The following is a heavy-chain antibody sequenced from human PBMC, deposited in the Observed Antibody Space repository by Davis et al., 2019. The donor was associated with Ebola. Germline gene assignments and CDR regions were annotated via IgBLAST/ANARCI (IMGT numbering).Heavy chain of an antibody. CDR3: ARGGTDYSGSGNDYNSIDYFEY. CDR2: VIPILGIT. D-gene: IGHD3-10*01. Sequence: AASVKVSCKTSGDTFRRHGISWVRQAPGQGLEWLGGVIPILGITNRSQKFRGRLTITADESTTTVYMELNSLRSEDTAVYYCARGGTDYSGSGNDYNSIDYFEYWGQGTLVT. CDR1: GDTFRRHG. V-gene: IGHV1-69*10. J-gene: IGHJ4*02.